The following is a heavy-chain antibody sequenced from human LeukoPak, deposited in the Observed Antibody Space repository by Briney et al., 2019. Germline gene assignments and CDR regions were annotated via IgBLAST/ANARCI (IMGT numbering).Heavy chain of an antibody. D-gene: IGHD5/OR15-5a*01. J-gene: IGHJ1*01. CDR3: ARVITVYNVYEEVAEYFQY. V-gene: IGHV3-7*01. CDR2: IKQDGSEK. Sequence: GGSLRLSCAASGFTFSSHWMSWVRLAPGKGLEWVANIKQDGSEKYYVDSVRGRFSISRDNSKNSLYLQMNSLRADDTAVYYCARVITVYNVYEEVAEYFQYWGQGTLVTVSS. CDR1: GFTFSSHW.